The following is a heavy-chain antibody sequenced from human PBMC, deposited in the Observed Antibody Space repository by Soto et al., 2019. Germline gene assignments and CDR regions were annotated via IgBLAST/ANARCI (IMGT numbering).Heavy chain of an antibody. D-gene: IGHD2-2*01. CDR1: GFTVSTKY. Sequence: GGSLRLSCAASGFTVSTKYMSWVRQAPGKGLEWVSVIYSSGSTFYADSVRGRFTISRDNSKNTANLQMNSLKTEDTAVYYCTRLYGYCSSTSCYWIDAQGPENWFDPWGQGTLVTVSS. J-gene: IGHJ5*02. CDR3: TRLYGYCSSTSCYWIDAQGPENWFDP. V-gene: IGHV3-66*04. CDR2: IYSSGST.